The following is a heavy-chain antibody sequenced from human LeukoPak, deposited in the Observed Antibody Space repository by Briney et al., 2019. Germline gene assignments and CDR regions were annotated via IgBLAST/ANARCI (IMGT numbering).Heavy chain of an antibody. V-gene: IGHV3-49*04. CDR2: IRSKAYGGTT. D-gene: IGHD6-13*01. J-gene: IGHJ3*02. CDR1: GFTFGDYA. Sequence: PGGSLRLSCTASGFTFGDYAMSWVRQAPGKGLEWVGFIRSKAYGGTTEYAASVKVRLTISRDDSKSIAYLQMNSLKTEDTAVYYCTSWCSGSSCPGPDAFDIWGQGTMVTVSS. CDR3: TSWCSGSSCPGPDAFDI.